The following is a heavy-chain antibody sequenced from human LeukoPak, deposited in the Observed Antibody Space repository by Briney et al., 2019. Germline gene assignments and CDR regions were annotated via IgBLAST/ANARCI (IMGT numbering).Heavy chain of an antibody. CDR1: GGSFSGYY. Sequence: PSETLSLTCAVYGGSFSGYYWSWIRQPPGKGLEWIGEINHSGSTNYNPSLKSRVTISVDTSKNQFSLKLSSVTAADTAVYYCARDLTVTTGSLGYWGQGTLVTVSS. CDR2: INHSGST. J-gene: IGHJ4*02. V-gene: IGHV4-34*01. D-gene: IGHD4-4*01. CDR3: ARDLTVTTGSLGY.